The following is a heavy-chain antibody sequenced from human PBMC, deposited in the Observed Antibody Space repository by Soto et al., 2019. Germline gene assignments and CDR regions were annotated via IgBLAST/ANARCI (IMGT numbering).Heavy chain of an antibody. D-gene: IGHD3-16*01. Sequence: ASVKVSCKASGYTFTGYYMHWVRQAPGQGLEWMGWINPNSGGTNYAQKFQGRVTMTRDTSISTAYMELSRLRSDDTAVYYCARGDYVWGSYSMTLDCWGQGTLVTVSS. J-gene: IGHJ4*02. CDR2: INPNSGGT. CDR3: ARGDYVWGSYSMTLDC. V-gene: IGHV1-2*02. CDR1: GYTFTGYY.